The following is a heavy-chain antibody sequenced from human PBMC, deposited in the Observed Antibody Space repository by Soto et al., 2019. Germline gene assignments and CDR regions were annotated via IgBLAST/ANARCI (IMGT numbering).Heavy chain of an antibody. J-gene: IGHJ6*03. CDR1: GGSISSSSYY. V-gene: IGHV4-39*01. Sequence: SETLSLICTVSGGSISSSSYYWGWIRRPPGKGLEWIGSIYYSGSTYYNPSLKSRVTISVDTSKNQFSLKLSSVTAADTAVYYCASDSTTVTTPYYYYYYMDVWGKGTTVTVSS. CDR3: ASDSTTVTTPYYYYYYMDV. CDR2: IYYSGST. D-gene: IGHD4-17*01.